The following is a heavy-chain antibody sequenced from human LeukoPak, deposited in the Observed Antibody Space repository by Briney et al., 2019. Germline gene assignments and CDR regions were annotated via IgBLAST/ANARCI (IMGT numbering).Heavy chain of an antibody. CDR3: AKDFVGSIPDAFDI. CDR1: GFTFSSYA. CDR2: ISGSGAST. D-gene: IGHD2-15*01. V-gene: IGHV3-23*01. Sequence: GGSLRLSCAASGFTFSSYAMTWVRQAPGKGREWVSGISGSGASTYYAGSVQGRFSISRDNSENTLYLQMNSLRAEDTALYYCAKDFVGSIPDAFDIWGQGTMVTVSS. J-gene: IGHJ3*02.